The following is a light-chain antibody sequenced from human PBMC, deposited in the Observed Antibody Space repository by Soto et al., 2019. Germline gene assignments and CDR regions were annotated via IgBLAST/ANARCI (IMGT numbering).Light chain of an antibody. J-gene: IGKJ5*01. CDR1: QSVSGN. CDR2: GAS. CDR3: QQYNNWPIT. V-gene: IGKV3-15*01. Sequence: EIVMTQSPATLSVSPGERATLSCRASQSVSGNLAWYQQKPGQAPRLLISGASTRATGIPARFSGSGSGTQFTLTISSLQSEDFAVYYCQQYNNWPITFGQGTRWRL.